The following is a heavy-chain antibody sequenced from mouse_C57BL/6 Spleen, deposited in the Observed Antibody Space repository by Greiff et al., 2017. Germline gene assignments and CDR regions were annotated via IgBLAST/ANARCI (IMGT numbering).Heavy chain of an antibody. CDR1: GFTFSSYG. J-gene: IGHJ2*01. D-gene: IGHD1-1*01. CDR2: ISRGGSYT. Sequence: DVKLVESGGDLVKPGGSLKLSCAASGFTFSSYGMSWVRQTPDKRLEWVATISRGGSYTYYPDSVKGRFTISRDNAKNPLYLQMSSLKSEDTAMXYCARHGGFGSSYFDYWGQGTTLTVSS. V-gene: IGHV5-6*02. CDR3: ARHGGFGSSYFDY.